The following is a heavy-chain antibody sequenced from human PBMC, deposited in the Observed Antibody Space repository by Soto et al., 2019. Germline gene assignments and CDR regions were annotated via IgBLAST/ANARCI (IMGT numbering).Heavy chain of an antibody. J-gene: IGHJ4*02. CDR1: GDSVSNNSAA. CDR3: ARGGHGASVANFEY. V-gene: IGHV6-1*01. D-gene: IGHD4-17*01. CDR2: TYYRSKWYN. Sequence: SQTLSLTCAISGDSVSNNSAAWNWIRQSPSRGLEWLGRTYYRSKWYNDYAVSVKSRININPDTSKNHFSLQLNSVTPEDTAVYYCARGGHGASVANFEYWGQGTLVTVSS.